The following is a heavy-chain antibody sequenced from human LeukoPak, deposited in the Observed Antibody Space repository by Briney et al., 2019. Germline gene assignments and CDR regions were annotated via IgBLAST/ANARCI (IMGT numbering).Heavy chain of an antibody. CDR3: ARVTTGGYFNC. CDR2: IYTSGST. V-gene: IGHV4-61*02. J-gene: IGHJ4*02. D-gene: IGHD3-22*01. Sequence: SETLSLTCTVSGGSISSGSYYWSWIRQPAGKGLEWIGRIYTSGSTNYNPSLKSRVTISVDTSKNQFSLKLSSVTAADTAVYYCARVTTGGYFNCWGQGTLVTVSS. CDR1: GGSISSGSYY.